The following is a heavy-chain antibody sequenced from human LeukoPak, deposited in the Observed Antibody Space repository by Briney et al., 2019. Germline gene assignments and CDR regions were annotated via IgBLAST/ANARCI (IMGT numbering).Heavy chain of an antibody. CDR3: ARGPPGYYYDSSGYPGNYMDV. J-gene: IGHJ6*03. CDR2: ISSSSSTI. Sequence: GGSLRLSCAASGFTFSTYSMNWVRQAPGKGLEWVSYISSSSSTIYYADSVKGRFTISRDNAKNSLYLQMNSLRAEDTAVYYCARGPPGYYYDSSGYPGNYMDVWGKGTTVTVSS. CDR1: GFTFSTYS. D-gene: IGHD3-22*01. V-gene: IGHV3-48*01.